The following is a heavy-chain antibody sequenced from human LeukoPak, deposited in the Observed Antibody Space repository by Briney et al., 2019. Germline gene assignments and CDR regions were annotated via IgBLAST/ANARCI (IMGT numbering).Heavy chain of an antibody. Sequence: GGFLRLSCAASGFLVSSNYMSWVRQAPGKGLEWVSVIYSGGSTYYADSVKGRFTISRDNSKNTLYLQMNSLRAEDTAVYYCARGPFGVVTRSGFDPWGQGTLVTVSS. J-gene: IGHJ5*02. CDR2: IYSGGST. CDR3: ARGPFGVVTRSGFDP. D-gene: IGHD3-3*01. V-gene: IGHV3-53*01. CDR1: GFLVSSNY.